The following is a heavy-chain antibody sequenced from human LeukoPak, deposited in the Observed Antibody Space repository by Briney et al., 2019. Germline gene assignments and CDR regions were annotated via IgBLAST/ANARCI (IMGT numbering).Heavy chain of an antibody. J-gene: IGHJ4*02. Sequence: GESLRLSCAASGFTISDYTMNWVRQAPGKGLEWDSSISSGGTYKNYANSVKGRFTISGDNAQNSLYLQMNSLRAEDSSVYYCARDPTGDFWSGYYTKWGQGTLVTVSS. CDR1: GFTISDYT. CDR2: ISSGGTYK. CDR3: ARDPTGDFWSGYYTK. D-gene: IGHD3-3*01. V-gene: IGHV3-21*01.